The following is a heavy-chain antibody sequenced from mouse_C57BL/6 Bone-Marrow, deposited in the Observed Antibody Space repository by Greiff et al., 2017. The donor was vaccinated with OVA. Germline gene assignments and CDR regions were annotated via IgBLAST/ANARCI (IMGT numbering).Heavy chain of an antibody. V-gene: IGHV5-4*01. CDR3: ARDRRYWYFDV. CDR1: GFTFSSYA. J-gene: IGHJ1*03. CDR2: ISDGGSYT. Sequence: EVMLVESGGGLVKPGGSLKLSCAASGFTFSSYAMSWVRQTPEKRLEWVATISDGGSYTYYPDNVKGRFTISRDNAKNNLYLQMSHLKSEDTAMYYCARDRRYWYFDVWGTGTTVTVSS.